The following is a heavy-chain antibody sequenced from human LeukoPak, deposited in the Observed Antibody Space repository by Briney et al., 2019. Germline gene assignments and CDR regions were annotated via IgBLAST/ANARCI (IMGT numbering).Heavy chain of an antibody. CDR3: ATWGVPVAGHDY. Sequence: SETLSLTCAVYGGSFSGYYWSWIRQPPGKGLEWIGEISHSGSTNYNPSLKSRVTISVDTSKNQFSLKLSSVTAADTAVYYCATWGVPVAGHDYWGQGTLVTVSS. CDR1: GGSFSGYY. CDR2: ISHSGST. D-gene: IGHD6-19*01. V-gene: IGHV4-34*01. J-gene: IGHJ4*02.